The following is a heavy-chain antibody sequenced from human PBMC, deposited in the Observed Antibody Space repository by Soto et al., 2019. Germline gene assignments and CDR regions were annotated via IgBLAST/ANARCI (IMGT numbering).Heavy chain of an antibody. Sequence: ASVKVSCKASGYTFTSYAMHWVRQAPGQRLEWMGWINAGNGNTKYSQKFQGRVTITRDTSTSTVYMELSSLRSEDTAVYYCARVRNFWSGYYPYYYGMDVWGQGTTVTVSS. CDR3: ARVRNFWSGYYPYYYGMDV. D-gene: IGHD3-3*01. CDR2: INAGNGNT. CDR1: GYTFTSYA. J-gene: IGHJ6*02. V-gene: IGHV1-3*01.